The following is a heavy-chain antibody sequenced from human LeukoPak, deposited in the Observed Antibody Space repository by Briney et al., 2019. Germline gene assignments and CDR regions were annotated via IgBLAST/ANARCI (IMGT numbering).Heavy chain of an antibody. V-gene: IGHV4-39*07. CDR2: ISYSGST. Sequence: SETLSLTCTVSGGSISSTNNYWAWIRQPPGKGLEWIGSISYSGSTSYNLSLKRRVTISVDTSKNQFSLKLSSVTAADTAVYYCARDGRQLVHGYYYYYMDVWGKGTTVTVSS. J-gene: IGHJ6*03. CDR1: GGSISSTNNY. CDR3: ARDGRQLVHGYYYYYMDV. D-gene: IGHD6-6*01.